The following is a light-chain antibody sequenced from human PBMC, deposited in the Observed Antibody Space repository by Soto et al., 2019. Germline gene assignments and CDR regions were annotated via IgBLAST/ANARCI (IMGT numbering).Light chain of an antibody. J-gene: IGLJ2*01. CDR3: ISYTSSSTVV. V-gene: IGLV2-14*01. CDR1: SSDVGGYNY. CDR2: DVS. Sequence: QSALTQPASVSGSPGQSITISCTGTSSDVGGYNYVSWYQQYLGKAPKLMIYDVSNRPSGVSNRFSGSKSANTASLTISGLQAEDEADYYCISYTSSSTVVFGGGTKVTVL.